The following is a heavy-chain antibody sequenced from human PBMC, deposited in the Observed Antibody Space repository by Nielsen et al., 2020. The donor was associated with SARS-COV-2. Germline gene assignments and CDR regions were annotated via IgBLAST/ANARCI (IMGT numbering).Heavy chain of an antibody. CDR2: INHSGST. J-gene: IGHJ6*02. D-gene: IGHD3-9*01. Sequence: WIRQPPGKGLEWIGEINHSGSTNYNPSLKSRVTISVDTSKNQFSLKLSSVTAADTAVYYCARITIFWPSTAGLLQYDYYYGMDVWGQGTTVTVSS. CDR3: ARITIFWPSTAGLLQYDYYYGMDV. V-gene: IGHV4-34*01.